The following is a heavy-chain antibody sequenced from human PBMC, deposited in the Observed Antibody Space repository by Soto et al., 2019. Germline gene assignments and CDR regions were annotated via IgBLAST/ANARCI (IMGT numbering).Heavy chain of an antibody. D-gene: IGHD5-18*01. Sequence: ASVKVSCKVSGYTFTSYGISWVRQAPGQGLEWMGWISAYNGNTNYAQKLQGRVTMTTDTSTSTAYMELRSLRSDDTAVYYCARDRRDTAMVLSLDYWGQGTLVTVS. V-gene: IGHV1-18*01. CDR1: GYTFTSYG. CDR2: ISAYNGNT. CDR3: ARDRRDTAMVLSLDY. J-gene: IGHJ4*02.